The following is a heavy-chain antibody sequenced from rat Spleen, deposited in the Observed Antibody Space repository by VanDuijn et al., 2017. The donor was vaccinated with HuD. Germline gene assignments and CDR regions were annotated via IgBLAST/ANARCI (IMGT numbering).Heavy chain of an antibody. CDR1: GFSLTSYT. CDR2: MLTGGNT. J-gene: IGHJ3*01. V-gene: IGHV2-6*01. CDR3: ARGWERFAY. Sequence: QVQLKESGPGLVQPSQTLSLTCTVSGFSLTSYTISWVRQPPGKGLEWIAAMLTGGNTHYNPALKSRLSISRDTSKSQVFLKMNILQTEDTAMYFCARGWERFAYWGQGTLVTVSS. D-gene: IGHD5-1*01.